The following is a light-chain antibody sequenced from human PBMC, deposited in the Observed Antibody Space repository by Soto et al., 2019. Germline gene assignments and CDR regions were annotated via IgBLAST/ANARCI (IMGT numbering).Light chain of an antibody. V-gene: IGKV1-5*01. CDR1: QTIRTR. J-gene: IGKJ1*01. Sequence: DIQMTQSPSPLSASVGDRVTITCRASQTIRTRLAWYQQKPGKAPKLLIYDASTLDSGAPSRFSGSGSETDFTLTISGLQPDDFATYYCQQYTTFSRAFGQGTTVDI. CDR3: QQYTTFSRA. CDR2: DAS.